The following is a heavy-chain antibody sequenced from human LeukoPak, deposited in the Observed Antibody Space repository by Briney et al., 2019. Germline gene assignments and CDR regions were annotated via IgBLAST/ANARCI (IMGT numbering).Heavy chain of an antibody. CDR1: GFTFSNYA. D-gene: IGHD6-13*01. V-gene: IGHV3-23*01. Sequence: PGGSLRLSCAASGFTFSNYAMAWVRQAPGKGLEWVSAISGSGGSTYYADSVKGRFTISRDNSKNTLYLQMNSLRAEDTAVYYCAKRGDSSSWWPYYFDYWGQGTLVTVSS. CDR3: AKRGDSSSWWPYYFDY. CDR2: ISGSGGST. J-gene: IGHJ4*02.